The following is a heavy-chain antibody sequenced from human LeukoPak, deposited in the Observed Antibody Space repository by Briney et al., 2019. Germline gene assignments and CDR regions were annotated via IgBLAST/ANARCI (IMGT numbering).Heavy chain of an antibody. CDR1: GYTFTSYG. CDR3: ARGRGSSARLGYDFYYIDV. V-gene: IGHV7-4-1*02. J-gene: IGHJ6*03. Sequence: ASVKVSCKASGYTFTSYGIHWVRQAPGQGLEWMGWINTNTGNPTYAQGFTGRFVFSLEPSVSTSYLQISSLKAEDTAVYYCARGRGSSARLGYDFYYIDVCGKGTTVTVSS. D-gene: IGHD1-26*01. CDR2: INTNTGNP.